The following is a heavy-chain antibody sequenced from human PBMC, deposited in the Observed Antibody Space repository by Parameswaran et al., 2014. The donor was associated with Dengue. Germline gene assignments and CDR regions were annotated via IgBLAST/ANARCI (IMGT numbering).Heavy chain of an antibody. Sequence: RWIRQPREGLEWIGEINHSGSTNYNPSLKSRVTISVDTSKNQFSLKLSSVTAADTAVYYCARRGLKGDSSGRLGYWGQGTLVTVSS. D-gene: IGHD3-22*01. CDR3: ARRGLKGDSSGRLGY. J-gene: IGHJ4*02. CDR2: INHSGST. V-gene: IGHV4-34*01.